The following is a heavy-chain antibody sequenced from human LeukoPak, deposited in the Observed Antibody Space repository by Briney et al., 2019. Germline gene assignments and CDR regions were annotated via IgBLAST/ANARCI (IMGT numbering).Heavy chain of an antibody. CDR3: AQMSSGYDVFDY. V-gene: IGHV3-23*01. CDR2: ISGSGGST. D-gene: IGHD5-12*01. CDR1: GFTFSSYA. Sequence: GGSLRLSCAASGFTFSSYAMSWVRQAPGKGLEWVSAISGSGGSTYYADSVKGRFTISRDNSKNTLYLQMNSLRAEDTAVYYCAQMSSGYDVFDYWGRGTLVTVSS. J-gene: IGHJ4*02.